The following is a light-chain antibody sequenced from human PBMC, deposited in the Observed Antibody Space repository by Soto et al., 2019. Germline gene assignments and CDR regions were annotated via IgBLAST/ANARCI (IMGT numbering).Light chain of an antibody. CDR2: GSS. J-gene: IGKJ4*01. Sequence: IVMTQSPATLSVSPGEGVTLSCRASENVGTNLAWYQQKPCQAPRLLMYGSSTRATGIPATFSGSGSGTEFTLTISSLQSEESAVYYCQQYNNWGLSFGGGTRVEIK. V-gene: IGKV3D-15*01. CDR3: QQYNNWGLS. CDR1: ENVGTN.